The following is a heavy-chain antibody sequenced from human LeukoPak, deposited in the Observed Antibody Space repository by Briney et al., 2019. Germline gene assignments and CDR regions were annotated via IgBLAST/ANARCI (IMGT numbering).Heavy chain of an antibody. CDR3: ARDDYGDTEGDY. V-gene: IGHV1-69*13. J-gene: IGHJ4*02. CDR2: IIPIFGTA. Sequence: ASVKVSCKASGGTFSGYAISWVRQAPGQGLEWMGGIIPIFGTANYAQKFQGRVTITADESTSTAYMELSSLRSEDTAVYYCARDDYGDTEGDYWGQGTLVTVSS. CDR1: GGTFSGYA. D-gene: IGHD4-17*01.